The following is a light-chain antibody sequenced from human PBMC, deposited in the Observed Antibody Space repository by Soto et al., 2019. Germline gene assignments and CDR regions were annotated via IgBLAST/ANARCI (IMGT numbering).Light chain of an antibody. CDR1: QSMSNQ. Sequence: DIQMTQSPSSLAASVGDRVTITCRASQSMSNQLNWYQQKPGKAPKLLIYAASSLQRGVPSRFSGSGSGTDFTLTISSLQPEDFATYYCQQTYNTPRTFGHGTKVDIK. CDR3: QQTYNTPRT. V-gene: IGKV1-39*01. CDR2: AAS. J-gene: IGKJ1*01.